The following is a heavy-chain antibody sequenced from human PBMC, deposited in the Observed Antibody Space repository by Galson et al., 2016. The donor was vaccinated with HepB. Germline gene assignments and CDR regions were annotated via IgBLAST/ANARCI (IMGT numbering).Heavy chain of an antibody. J-gene: IGHJ3*02. CDR3: ARDRSRFSSGYYTGARDVFAI. CDR2: ISSSIAYV. Sequence: LRLSCAASGFSISTYTMNWVRQAPGKGLEWISYISSSIAYVDYADSVKGRFTISRENAKNSLYLQMNSLRAEDTAVYYCARDRSRFSSGYYTGARDVFAIWGQGTVVTVSS. D-gene: IGHD3-3*01. CDR1: GFSISTYT. V-gene: IGHV3-21*01.